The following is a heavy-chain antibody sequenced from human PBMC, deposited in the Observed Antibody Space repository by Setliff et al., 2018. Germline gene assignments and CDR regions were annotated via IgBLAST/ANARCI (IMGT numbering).Heavy chain of an antibody. V-gene: IGHV1-69*11. Sequence: ASVKVSCKASGYTFSNYGVTWVRQAPGQGLLWMGRIIPILETTNYAQNFQGRVSITADESTRTAYMELSSLTFEDTAVYYCARWNGSGYFYYWG. D-gene: IGHD3-3*01. J-gene: IGHJ4*03. CDR3: ARWNGSGYFYY. CDR2: IIPILETT. CDR1: GYTFSNYG.